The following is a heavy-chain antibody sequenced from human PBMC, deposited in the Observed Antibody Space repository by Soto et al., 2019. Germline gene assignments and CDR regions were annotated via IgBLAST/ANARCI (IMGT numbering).Heavy chain of an antibody. D-gene: IGHD3-22*01. Sequence: GSVKVSCKASGYTFTSYAMHWVRRAPGQRLEWMGWINAGNGNTKYSQKFQGRVTITRDTSASTAYMELSSLRSEDTAVYYCARFWDYYDSRFDPWGQGTLVTVSS. CDR1: GYTFTSYA. CDR2: INAGNGNT. V-gene: IGHV1-3*01. J-gene: IGHJ5*02. CDR3: ARFWDYYDSRFDP.